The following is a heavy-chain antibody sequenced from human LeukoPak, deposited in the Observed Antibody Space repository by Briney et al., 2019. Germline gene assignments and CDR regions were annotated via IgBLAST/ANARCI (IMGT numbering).Heavy chain of an antibody. Sequence: ASVKVSCKASGYTFTSYYMHWVRQAPGQGLEWMGIINPSGGSTSYAQKFQGRVTMTEDTSTDTAYMELSSLISEDTAVYYCATVPRPHYDSSGYNLIGWGQGTLVTVSS. D-gene: IGHD3-22*01. CDR1: GYTFTSYY. CDR2: INPSGGST. CDR3: ATVPRPHYDSSGYNLIG. J-gene: IGHJ4*02. V-gene: IGHV1-46*01.